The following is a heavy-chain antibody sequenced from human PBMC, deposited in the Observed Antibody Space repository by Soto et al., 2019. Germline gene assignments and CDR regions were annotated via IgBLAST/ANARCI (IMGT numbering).Heavy chain of an antibody. D-gene: IGHD4-17*01. CDR2: IYYSGST. J-gene: IGHJ2*01. CDR1: GGSIGSYY. Sequence: QVQLQESGPGLVKPSETLSLTCTVSGGSIGSYYWSWIRQPPGKGLEWIGYIYYSGSTNYNPSLKSRVTISADTSKNQFSLKLSSVTAADTAVYYCARRDYGDYAERRNYWYFDLWGRGTLVTVSS. V-gene: IGHV4-59*01. CDR3: ARRDYGDYAERRNYWYFDL.